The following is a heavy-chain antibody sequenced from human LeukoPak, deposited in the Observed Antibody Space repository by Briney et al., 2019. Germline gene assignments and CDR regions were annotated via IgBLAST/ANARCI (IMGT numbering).Heavy chain of an antibody. D-gene: IGHD3-22*01. V-gene: IGHV4-39*07. CDR1: GGSISSGSYY. J-gene: IGHJ4*02. CDR3: ARNSLTYYYDSSGYSSYYFDY. Sequence: NPSQTLSLTCTVSGGSISSGSYYWSWIRQPPGKGLKWIGEINHSGSTNYNPSLKSRVTISVDTSKNQFSLKLSSVTAADTAVYYCARNSLTYYYDSSGYSSYYFDYGGQGPLVTVPS. CDR2: INHSGST.